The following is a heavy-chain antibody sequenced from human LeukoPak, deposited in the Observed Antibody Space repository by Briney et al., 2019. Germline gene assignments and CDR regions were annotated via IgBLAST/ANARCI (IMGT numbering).Heavy chain of an antibody. V-gene: IGHV4-34*01. CDR2: INHSGST. Sequence: SETLSLTCAVSGGSFSGYYWSWIRQPPGKGLEWIGEINHSGSTNYNPPLKSRVTISVGTSKNQFSLKLSSATAADTAFYYCARTNYYDSSGYYSLDYWGQGTLVTVSS. CDR1: GGSFSGYY. CDR3: ARTNYYDSSGYYSLDY. J-gene: IGHJ4*02. D-gene: IGHD3-22*01.